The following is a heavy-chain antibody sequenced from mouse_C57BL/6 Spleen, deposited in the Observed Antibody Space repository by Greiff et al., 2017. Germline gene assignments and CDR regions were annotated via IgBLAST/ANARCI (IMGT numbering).Heavy chain of an antibody. V-gene: IGHV1-55*01. CDR2: IYPGSGST. CDR1: GYTFTSYW. J-gene: IGHJ4*01. CDR3: ARGTAQAGMDY. Sequence: QVQLKQPGAELVKPGASVKMSCKASGYTFTSYWITWVKQRPGQGLEWIGDIYPGSGSTNYNEKFKSKATLTVDTSSSTAYMQLSSLTSEDSAVYCCARGTAQAGMDYWGQGTSVTVSS. D-gene: IGHD3-2*02.